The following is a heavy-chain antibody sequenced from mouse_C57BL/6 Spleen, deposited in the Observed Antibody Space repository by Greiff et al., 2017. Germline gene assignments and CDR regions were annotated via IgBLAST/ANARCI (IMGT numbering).Heavy chain of an antibody. CDR3: ARSGGSSPWFAY. J-gene: IGHJ3*01. CDR2: IRHKANGYTT. V-gene: IGHV7-3*01. Sequence: EVKLMESGGGLVQPGGSLSLSCAASGFTFTDYYMSWVRQPPGKALEWLGFIRHKANGYTTEYSASVKGRFTISRDNSQSILYRQMNALRAEDSATYYCARSGGSSPWFAYWGQGTLVTVSA. CDR1: GFTFTDYY. D-gene: IGHD1-1*01.